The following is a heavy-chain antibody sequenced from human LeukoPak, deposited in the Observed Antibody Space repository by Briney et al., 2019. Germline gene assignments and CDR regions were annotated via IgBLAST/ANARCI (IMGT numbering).Heavy chain of an antibody. J-gene: IGHJ4*02. D-gene: IGHD3-10*01. CDR2: INPSGGST. Sequence: ASVKVSCKASGYTFTSYYMHWVRQAPGQGLEWMGIINPSGGSTSYAQKFQGRVTMTRDTSTSTVYMELSSLRSEDTAVYHCAPPTVRGAKYSFDYGAQETRAPVSS. CDR1: GYTFTSYY. CDR3: APPTVRGAKYSFDY. V-gene: IGHV1-46*01.